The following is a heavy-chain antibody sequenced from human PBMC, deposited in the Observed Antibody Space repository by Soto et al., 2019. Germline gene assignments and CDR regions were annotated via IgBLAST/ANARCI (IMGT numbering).Heavy chain of an antibody. CDR2: IDPSDSYT. V-gene: IGHV5-10-1*01. Sequence: PGESLKISCKGSGYSFTSYWISWVRQMPGKGLEWMGRIDPSDSYTNYSPSFQGHVTISADKSISTAYLQWSSLKASDTAMYYCARRPGYCSSPSCYHYYYYGMDVWGQGTTVTVS. J-gene: IGHJ6*02. CDR1: GYSFTSYW. CDR3: ARRPGYCSSPSCYHYYYYGMDV. D-gene: IGHD2-2*01.